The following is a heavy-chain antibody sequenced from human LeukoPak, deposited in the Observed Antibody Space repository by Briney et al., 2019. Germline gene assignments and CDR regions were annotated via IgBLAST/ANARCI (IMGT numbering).Heavy chain of an antibody. D-gene: IGHD1-26*01. V-gene: IGHV3-21*01. J-gene: IGHJ5*02. CDR2: ISSSSSYI. CDR1: GFTFSTYA. CDR3: ARVLVGGTNWFDP. Sequence: PGGSLRLSCAASGFTFSTYAMLWVRQAPGQGLEWVASISSSSSYIYFANSVRGRFSISRDNAKNSLYLQMNSLRAEDTSVYYCARVLVGGTNWFDPWGQGTLVTVSS.